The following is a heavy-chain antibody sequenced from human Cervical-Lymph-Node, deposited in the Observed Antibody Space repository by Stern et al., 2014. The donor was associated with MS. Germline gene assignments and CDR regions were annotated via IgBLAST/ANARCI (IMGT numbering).Heavy chain of an antibody. Sequence: DQMVQSGGGLVKPGGSLRLSCVGSGFSFGSYRMNWVRQAPGKGLEWVSFISSTSSSKYYAAPVKGRFTISRDNANNSLYLEMNGLRVDDTAVYYCARAGVGIGDLDHWGQGTLVTVSS. V-gene: IGHV3-21*01. J-gene: IGHJ4*02. CDR2: ISSTSSSK. CDR1: GFSFGSYR. CDR3: ARAGVGIGDLDH. D-gene: IGHD3-10*01.